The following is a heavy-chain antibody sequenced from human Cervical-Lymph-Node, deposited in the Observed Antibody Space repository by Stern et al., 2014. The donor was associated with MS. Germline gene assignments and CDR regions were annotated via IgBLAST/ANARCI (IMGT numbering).Heavy chain of an antibody. J-gene: IGHJ3*02. Sequence: QVKLQESGPGLVKPSETLSLTCSVSGGSVSSRGTYWSWIRQSPAKGLEWIGHVFSGGRTNYNPSLESQFAISLDTSKNQFSLRLNSVTAADTAVYYCARGPFSAGPRKFRAFDIWGQGTMVTVSS. V-gene: IGHV4-61*08. CDR1: GGSVSSRGTY. D-gene: IGHD1-26*01. CDR2: VFSGGRT. CDR3: ARGPFSAGPRKFRAFDI.